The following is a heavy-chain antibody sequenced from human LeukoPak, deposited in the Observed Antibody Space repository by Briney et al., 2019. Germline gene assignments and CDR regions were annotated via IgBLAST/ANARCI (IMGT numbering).Heavy chain of an antibody. V-gene: IGHV4-30-4*01. D-gene: IGHD3-10*01. J-gene: IGHJ3*02. CDR1: GGSISTGGYY. Sequence: SETLSLTCTVSGGSISTGGYYWSWIRQPPGKGLEWIGYISYSGGTYYNPSLKSRVSISVDTSKSQFSLEMSSVTAADTALYYCASTSKYIGSGRDDSFDIWGQGTMVTVSS. CDR2: ISYSGGT. CDR3: ASTSKYIGSGRDDSFDI.